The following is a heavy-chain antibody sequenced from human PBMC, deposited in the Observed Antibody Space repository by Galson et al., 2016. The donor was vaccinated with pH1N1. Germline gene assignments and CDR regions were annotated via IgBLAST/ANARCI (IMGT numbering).Heavy chain of an antibody. CDR1: GFGFTNYG. CDR2: VSQDGTYK. D-gene: IGHD5-12*01. V-gene: IGHV3-30*03. J-gene: IGHJ4*02. Sequence: SLRLSCAASGFGFTNYGMHWVRQAPGKGLEWVAVVSQDGTYKDYADSVKGRFTISRDNSKRTLFLHTNSLRAEDTAVYYCARDQYSGFDDEAFDQWGQGTLVTISS. CDR3: ARDQYSGFDDEAFDQ.